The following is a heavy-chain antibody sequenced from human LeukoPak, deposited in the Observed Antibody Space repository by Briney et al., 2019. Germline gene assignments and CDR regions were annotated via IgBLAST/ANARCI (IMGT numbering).Heavy chain of an antibody. CDR3: ARHRYCSSTRCYWGNAFDI. J-gene: IGHJ3*02. D-gene: IGHD2-2*01. Sequence: GGSLRLSCAASGFTFSDYYMSWIRQAPGRGLEWVSYISSSGSTIYYADSVKGRFTISRDNAKNSLYLQMNSLRAEDTAVYYCARHRYCSSTRCYWGNAFDIWGQGTMVTVSS. CDR1: GFTFSDYY. V-gene: IGHV3-11*01. CDR2: ISSSGSTI.